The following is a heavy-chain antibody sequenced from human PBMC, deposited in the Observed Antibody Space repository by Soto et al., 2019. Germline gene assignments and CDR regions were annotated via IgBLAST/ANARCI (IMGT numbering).Heavy chain of an antibody. CDR3: ARGYYDILTGYPGGGMDV. Sequence: QVLLVLSGDEVKKPGSSVKVSCKASGGTFSSYAISWVRQAPGQGLEWMGGIIPIFGTANYAQKFQGRVTITADDSTSTAYMELSSLRSEDTAVYYCARGYYDILTGYPGGGMDVWGQGTTVTVSS. CDR1: GGTFSSYA. V-gene: IGHV1-69*12. D-gene: IGHD3-9*01. CDR2: IIPIFGTA. J-gene: IGHJ6*02.